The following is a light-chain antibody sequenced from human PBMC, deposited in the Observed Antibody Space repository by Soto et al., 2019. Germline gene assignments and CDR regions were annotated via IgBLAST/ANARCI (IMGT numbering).Light chain of an antibody. CDR2: DAS. V-gene: IGKV3-11*01. Sequence: EIVLTQSPATLSLSPGERATLSCRASQSVSSYLAWYQQKPGQAPRLLVYDASTRATGIPARFSGSGSGTDFTLSISSLEPEDFAGYVCQQRSDWPLTFGGWTKVEIK. J-gene: IGKJ4*01. CDR3: QQRSDWPLT. CDR1: QSVSSY.